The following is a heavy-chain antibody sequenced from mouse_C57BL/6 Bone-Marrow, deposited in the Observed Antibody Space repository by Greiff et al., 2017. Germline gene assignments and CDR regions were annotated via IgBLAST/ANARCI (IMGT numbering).Heavy chain of an antibody. J-gene: IGHJ3*01. Sequence: EVNLVESGGGLVQPGGSLKLSCAASGFTFSDYGMAWVRQAPRKGPEWVAFISNLAYSIYYADTVTGRFTISRENAKNTLYLEMSSLRSEDTAMYYCARQNGYEEPFAYWGQGTLVTVSA. D-gene: IGHD2-2*01. CDR2: ISNLAYSI. V-gene: IGHV5-15*01. CDR3: ARQNGYEEPFAY. CDR1: GFTFSDYG.